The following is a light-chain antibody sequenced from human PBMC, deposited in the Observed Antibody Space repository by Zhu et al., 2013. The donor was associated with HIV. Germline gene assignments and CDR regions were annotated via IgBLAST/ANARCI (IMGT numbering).Light chain of an antibody. Sequence: SYDLAQPPSVSVSPGQTVNITCSGDKLGSKFASWYQQKPGQSPLLVIYRDNKRPSGIPERFSGSNSGSTATLTISGTQAMDEADYHCQTWDGNTLIFGGGTKLTVL. CDR1: KLGSKF. CDR3: QTWDGNTLI. V-gene: IGLV3-1*01. CDR2: RDN. J-gene: IGLJ2*01.